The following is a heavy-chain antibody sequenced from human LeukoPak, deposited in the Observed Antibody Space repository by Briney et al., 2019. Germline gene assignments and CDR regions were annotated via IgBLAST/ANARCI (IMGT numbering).Heavy chain of an antibody. CDR3: ARARGSQSAVSDY. V-gene: IGHV3-11*01. CDR2: ISQSGYTV. Sequence: GGSLRLSCAASGLTFNDYYMTWIRQAPGKGLDWVSHISQSGYTVSYADSVKGRFTISRDNAKNSVYLQMNSLRAEDTAVYYSARARGSQSAVSDYWGQGTLVTVSS. J-gene: IGHJ4*02. CDR1: GLTFNDYY. D-gene: IGHD5-12*01.